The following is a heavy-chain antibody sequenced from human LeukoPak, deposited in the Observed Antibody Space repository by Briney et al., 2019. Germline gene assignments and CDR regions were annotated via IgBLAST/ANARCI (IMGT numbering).Heavy chain of an antibody. CDR3: ARDRGGSGSGKNWVDP. CDR1: GGTFSSYA. V-gene: IGHV1-69*04. Sequence: SVKVSCKASGGTFSSYAISWVRQAPGQGLEWMGRIIPILGIANYAQKFQGRVTITADKSTSTAYMELSSLRSEDTAVYYCARDRGGSGSGKNWVDPWGQGTLVTVSS. CDR2: IIPILGIA. D-gene: IGHD3-10*01. J-gene: IGHJ5*02.